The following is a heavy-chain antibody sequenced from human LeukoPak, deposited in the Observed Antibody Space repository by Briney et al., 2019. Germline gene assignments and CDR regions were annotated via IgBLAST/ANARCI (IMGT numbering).Heavy chain of an antibody. V-gene: IGHV4-59*01. CDR3: ARRPGWYYGMDV. CDR2: IYYRGST. CDR1: GGSISSYY. J-gene: IGHJ6*02. Sequence: SETLSLTCTVPGGSISSYYWSWFRQPPGQGLPRIGYIYYRGSTNYNPSLKRRVTISVDTSKNQFSLKLSSVTAADTAVYYCARRPGWYYGMDVWGQGTTVTVSS.